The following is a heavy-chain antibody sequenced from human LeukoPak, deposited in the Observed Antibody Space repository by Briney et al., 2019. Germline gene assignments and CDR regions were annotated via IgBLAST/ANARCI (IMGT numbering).Heavy chain of an antibody. D-gene: IGHD6-13*01. CDR1: GFTFGDYA. Sequence: GGSLRLSCTASGFTFGDYAMSWFRQAPGKGLEWVGFIRSKAYGGTTEYAASVKGRFTISRDDSKSIAYLQMNSLKTEDTAVYYCTRDRFLVHRGGSSWDYYGMDVWGQGTTVTVSS. CDR3: TRDRFLVHRGGSSWDYYGMDV. J-gene: IGHJ6*02. V-gene: IGHV3-49*03. CDR2: IRSKAYGGTT.